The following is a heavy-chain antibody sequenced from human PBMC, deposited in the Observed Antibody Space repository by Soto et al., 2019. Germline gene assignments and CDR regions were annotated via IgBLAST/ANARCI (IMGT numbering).Heavy chain of an antibody. CDR1: GGSISSGGYA. CDR2: IYHSGST. V-gene: IGHV4-30-2*01. CDR3: ARCRFDRYCSCGSCYYFDY. Sequence: SETLSLTCAVSGGSISSGGYAWSWIRQPPGKGLEWIGYIYHSGSTFYNPSLKSRVTISIDKSKNQFSLKLGSVTAADTSLSSCARCRFDRYCSCGSCYYFDYWGQGTLGTVAS. D-gene: IGHD2-15*01. J-gene: IGHJ4*02.